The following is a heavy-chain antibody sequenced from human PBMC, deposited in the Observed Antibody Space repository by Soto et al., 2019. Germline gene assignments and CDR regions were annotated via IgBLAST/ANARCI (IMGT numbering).Heavy chain of an antibody. V-gene: IGHV3-7*01. J-gene: IGHJ4*02. CDR1: GFTFSNFW. Sequence: EVQLVESGGGLVQPGRSLRLSCAASGFTFSNFWMSWVRQAPGKGLEWVATIKQDGSEKYYVDSVKGRFSISRDNAKNPLYLQMNSLRAEDTAVYYCARAWAAARPGYWGQGTLVTVSS. CDR2: IKQDGSEK. CDR3: ARAWAAARPGY. D-gene: IGHD6-6*01.